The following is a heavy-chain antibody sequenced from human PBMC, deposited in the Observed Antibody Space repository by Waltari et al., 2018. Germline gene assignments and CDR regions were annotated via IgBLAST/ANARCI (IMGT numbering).Heavy chain of an antibody. CDR3: VRSSSRYNWNLAEGAFDI. D-gene: IGHD1-20*01. V-gene: IGHV3-9*01. CDR1: GFKFDDHA. J-gene: IGHJ3*02. Sequence: QLVDSGGGLVQPGRSLRLSCAVSGFKFDDHAMHWVRQTPGKGLEGGSGINWSGSGVEYVDSVKCRFTISRDNDKNRLYLQMNSLRVDDTALYYCVRSSSRYNWNLAEGAFDIWGQGTLVTVSS. CDR2: INWSGSGV.